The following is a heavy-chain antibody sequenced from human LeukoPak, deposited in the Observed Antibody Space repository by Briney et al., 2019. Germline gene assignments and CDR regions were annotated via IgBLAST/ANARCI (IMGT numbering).Heavy chain of an antibody. V-gene: IGHV4-59*01. D-gene: IGHD3-22*01. CDR3: ARASRLRSYYYDSSGYYF. Sequence: PSETLSLTCTVSGGSISSYYWSWIRQPPGKGLEWIGYIYYSGSTNYNPSLKSRVTISVDTSKNQFSLKLSSVTAEDTAVYYCARASRLRSYYYDSSGYYFWGQGTLVTVSS. CDR2: IYYSGST. J-gene: IGHJ4*02. CDR1: GGSISSYY.